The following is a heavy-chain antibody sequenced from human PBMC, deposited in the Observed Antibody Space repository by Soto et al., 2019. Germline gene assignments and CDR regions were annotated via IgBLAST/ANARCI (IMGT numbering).Heavy chain of an antibody. V-gene: IGHV3-30*18. CDR3: AKDLRQGASGATVYGMDV. D-gene: IGHD5-12*01. CDR2: VSHDGTKT. J-gene: IGHJ6*02. CDR1: GFTFRDNG. Sequence: QVHLVESGGGEVQPGTSLRLSCAASGFTFRDNGMHWVRQAPGKGLEWVALVSHDGTKTFYADSVKGRLTIYRDNSKNTVYLHMASLKPEDTAIYYCAKDLRQGASGATVYGMDVWGQGTTVTVSS.